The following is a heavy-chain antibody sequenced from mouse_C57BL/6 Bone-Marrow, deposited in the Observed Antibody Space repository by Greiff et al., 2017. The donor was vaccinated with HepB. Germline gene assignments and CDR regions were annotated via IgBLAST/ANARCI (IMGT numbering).Heavy chain of an antibody. CDR3: TAVLITTVVARDWYFDV. V-gene: IGHV6-3*01. CDR1: GFTFSNYW. J-gene: IGHJ1*03. CDR2: IRLKSDNYAT. Sequence: VQLKESGGGLVQPGGSMKLSCVASGFTFSNYWMNWVRQSPEKGLEWVAQIRLKSDNYATHYAESVKGRFTISRDDSKSSVYLQMNNLRAEDTGIYYCTAVLITTVVARDWYFDVWGTGTTVTVSS. D-gene: IGHD1-1*01.